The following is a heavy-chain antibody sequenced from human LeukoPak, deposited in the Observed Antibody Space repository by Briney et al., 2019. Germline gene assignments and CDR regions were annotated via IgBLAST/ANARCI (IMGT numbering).Heavy chain of an antibody. Sequence: ASVKVSCQASGYTFTGYYMHWVRQAPGQGLEWMGWINPNSGGTNYAQKFQGRVTMTRDTSISTAYMELSRLRSDDTAVYYCARDSIETSRGYYYYYYMDVWGKGTTVTVPS. CDR3: ARDSIETSRGYYYYYYMDV. D-gene: IGHD2-2*01. V-gene: IGHV1-2*02. J-gene: IGHJ6*03. CDR2: INPNSGGT. CDR1: GYTFTGYY.